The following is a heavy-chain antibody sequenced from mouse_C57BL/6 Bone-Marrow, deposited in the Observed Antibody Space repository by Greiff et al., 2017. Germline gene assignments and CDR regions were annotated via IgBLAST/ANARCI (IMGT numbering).Heavy chain of an antibody. V-gene: IGHV5-12*01. CDR1: GFTFSDYY. D-gene: IGHD2-1*01. Sequence: EVKLEESGGGLVQPGGSLKLSCAASGFTFSDYYMYWVRQTPEKRLEWVAYISNGGGSTYYPDTVKGRFTISRDNAKNTLYLQMSRLKSEDTAMYYCARIYYGTPMDYWGQGTSVIVSS. CDR2: ISNGGGST. J-gene: IGHJ4*01. CDR3: ARIYYGTPMDY.